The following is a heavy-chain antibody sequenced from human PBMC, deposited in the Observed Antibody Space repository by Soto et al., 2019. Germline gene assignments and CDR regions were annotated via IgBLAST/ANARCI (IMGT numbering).Heavy chain of an antibody. V-gene: IGHV4-4*02. CDR3: ARGYQLPSIRVKDYYYYGMDV. Sequence: SETLSLTCAVSSGSIDNVYWWSWVRQSPGKGLEWIGETSHDGVTNYNPSLEGRVTISIDTSKNQFYLELSSVTAADTAVYYCARGYQLPSIRVKDYYYYGMDVWGQGTTVTVSS. CDR1: SGSIDNVYW. CDR2: TSHDGVT. D-gene: IGHD2-2*01. J-gene: IGHJ6*02.